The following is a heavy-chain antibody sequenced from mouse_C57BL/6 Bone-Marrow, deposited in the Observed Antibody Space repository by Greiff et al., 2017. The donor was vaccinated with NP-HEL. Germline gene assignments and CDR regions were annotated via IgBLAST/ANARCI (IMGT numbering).Heavy chain of an antibody. V-gene: IGHV1-69*01. CDR1: GYTFTSYW. J-gene: IGHJ3*01. CDR3: ARDGNPWFAY. D-gene: IGHD2-1*01. CDR2: IDPSDSYT. Sequence: QVQLQQPGAELVMPGASVKLSCKASGYTFTSYWMHWVKQRPGQGLEWIGEIDPSDSYTNYNQKFMGKSTLTVDKSSSTAYMQLSSLTSEDSAVYYCARDGNPWFAYWGQGTLVTVSA.